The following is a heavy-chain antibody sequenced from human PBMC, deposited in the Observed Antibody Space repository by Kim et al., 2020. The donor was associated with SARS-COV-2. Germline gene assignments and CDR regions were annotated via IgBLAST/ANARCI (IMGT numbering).Heavy chain of an antibody. Sequence: ASVKVSCKASGYTFTNYYIHWVRQAPGQGLECMGTIKPSSDWTSYAQKFQGRVTMTRDTSTSTVYMDLSSLTSEDTAVYYCASEPPSSGGFDYWGQGTLV. CDR2: IKPSSDWT. D-gene: IGHD6-19*01. CDR1: GYTFTNYY. J-gene: IGHJ4*02. CDR3: ASEPPSSGGFDY. V-gene: IGHV1-46*01.